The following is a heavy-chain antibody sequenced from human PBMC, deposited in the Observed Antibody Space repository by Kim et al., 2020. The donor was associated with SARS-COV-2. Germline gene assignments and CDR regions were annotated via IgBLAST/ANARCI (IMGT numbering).Heavy chain of an antibody. CDR2: FSGSCVST. CDR1: GFSFSSYG. V-gene: IGHV3-23*01. D-gene: IGHD2-21*01. J-gene: IGHJ4*01. CDR3: AVRGGLQTILPLSFDY. Sequence: GGSLRLSCAASGFSFSSYGMNWVSNVPGTGLEWLSVFSGSCVSTSYADSVTGRFIIFRDNSKNTLHLQMNSLRADDTSVYYCAVRGGLQTILPLSFDY.